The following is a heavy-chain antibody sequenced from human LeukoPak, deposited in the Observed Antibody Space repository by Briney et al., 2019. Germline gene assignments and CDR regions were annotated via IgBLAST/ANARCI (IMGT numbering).Heavy chain of an antibody. V-gene: IGHV4-30-4*08. CDR3: AREGVVGATTPFYY. CDR2: IYYSGST. D-gene: IGHD1-26*01. J-gene: IGHJ4*02. Sequence: SQTLSLTCTVSGGSISSGDYYWSWIRQPPGKGLEWIGYIYYSGSTYYNPSLKSRVTISVDTSKNQFSLKLSSVTAADTAVYYCAREGVVGATTPFYYWGQGTLVTVSS. CDR1: GGSISSGDYY.